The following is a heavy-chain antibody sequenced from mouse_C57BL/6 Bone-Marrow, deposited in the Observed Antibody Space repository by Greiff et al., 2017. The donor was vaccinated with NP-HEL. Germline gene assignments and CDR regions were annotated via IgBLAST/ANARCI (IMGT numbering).Heavy chain of an antibody. CDR1: GYAFTNYL. CDR2: INPGSGGT. V-gene: IGHV1-54*01. D-gene: IGHD1-1*01. J-gene: IGHJ3*01. CDR3: ERGDGSSSWWAE. Sequence: VQLQQSGAELVRPGTSVKVSCKASGYAFTNYLIVWVKQRPGPGLAWIGVINPGSGGTNYNEKFMGKATLTADKSSSTAYMPLSSLTSEDSAVFVGERGDGSSSWWAEWGKGTVVNVSA.